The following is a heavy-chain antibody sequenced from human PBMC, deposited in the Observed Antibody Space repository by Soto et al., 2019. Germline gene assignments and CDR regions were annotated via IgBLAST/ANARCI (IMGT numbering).Heavy chain of an antibody. V-gene: IGHV1-46*03. CDR3: ARDPYCSGGSCYSLDAFDI. CDR1: GYTFTSYY. D-gene: IGHD2-15*01. Sequence: QVQLVQSGAEVKKPGASVKVSCKASGYTFTSYYMHWVRQAPGQGLEWMGIINPSGGSTSYAQKFQGRVPMTRDTSTSTVYMELSSLRSEDTAVYYCARDPYCSGGSCYSLDAFDIWGQGTMVTVSS. J-gene: IGHJ3*02. CDR2: INPSGGST.